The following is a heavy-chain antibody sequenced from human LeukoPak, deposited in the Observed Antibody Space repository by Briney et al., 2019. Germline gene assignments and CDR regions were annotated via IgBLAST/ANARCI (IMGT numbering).Heavy chain of an antibody. CDR1: GGSISSYY. CDR3: ARHSGSYYDFDY. V-gene: IGHV4-59*08. J-gene: IGHJ4*02. CDR2: IYYSGSI. D-gene: IGHD1-26*01. Sequence: SETLSLTCTVSGGSISSYYWSWIRQPPGKGLEWVGYIYYSGSIDYNPSLKSRVTISVDTSKNQFSLKLTSVTAADTAVYYCARHSGSYYDFDYWGQGTLVTVSS.